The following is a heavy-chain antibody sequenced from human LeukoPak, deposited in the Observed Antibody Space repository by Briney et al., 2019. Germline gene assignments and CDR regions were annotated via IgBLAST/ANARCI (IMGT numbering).Heavy chain of an antibody. CDR3: ASLMTSHYYYGMDV. J-gene: IGHJ6*02. CDR1: GGTFSSYA. CDR2: IIPIFDTA. Sequence: SVKVSCKASGGTFSSYAISWVRQAPGQGLEWMGGIIPIFDTANYAQKFQGRVTITADESTSTAYMELSSLRSEDTAVYYCASLMTSHYYYGMDVWGQGTTVTVSS. V-gene: IGHV1-69*01.